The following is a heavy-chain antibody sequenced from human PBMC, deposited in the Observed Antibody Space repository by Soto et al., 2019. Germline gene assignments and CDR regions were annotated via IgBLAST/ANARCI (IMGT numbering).Heavy chain of an antibody. V-gene: IGHV3-21*01. CDR1: GFIFSTYS. CDR2: ITSSSRYI. D-gene: IGHD6-13*01. CDR3: ARVAEI. Sequence: EVQLVESGGGLVKPGGSLRLSCVASGFIFSTYSMNWVRQAPGKGLEWVSSITSSSRYIYYADSVKGRFTISRDNAKNSLYLQMNSLRAEDTAVYYCARVAEIWGQGTLVTVSS. J-gene: IGHJ4*02.